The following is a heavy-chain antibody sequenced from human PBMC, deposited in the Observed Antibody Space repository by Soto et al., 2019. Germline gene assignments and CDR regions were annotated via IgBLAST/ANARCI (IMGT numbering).Heavy chain of an antibody. Sequence: VKVSCKASGGTFSSYAISWVRQAPGQGLEWMGGIIPIFGTANYAQKFQGRVTITADESTSTAYMELSSLRSEDTAVYYCASGPLPLYYYDSSGPSAFDIWGQGTTVTV. CDR1: GGTFSSYA. CDR2: IIPIFGTA. V-gene: IGHV1-69*13. J-gene: IGHJ3*02. CDR3: ASGPLPLYYYDSSGPSAFDI. D-gene: IGHD3-22*01.